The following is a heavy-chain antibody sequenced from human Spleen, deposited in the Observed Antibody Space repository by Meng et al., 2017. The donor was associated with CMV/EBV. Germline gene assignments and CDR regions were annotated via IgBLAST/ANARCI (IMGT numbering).Heavy chain of an antibody. Sequence: LSRASSGLSFRHYFVNWVHSAPGLRLPAVSSITSFRSYVYCADSVKRQFTISRDNAQNSLFLHKNRLSAECTTVYYCARAQLVTAIVWGQGTLVTVSS. V-gene: IGHV3-21*01. CDR1: GLSFRHYF. CDR3: ARAQLVTAIV. J-gene: IGHJ4*02. D-gene: IGHD2-21*02. CDR2: ITSFRSYV.